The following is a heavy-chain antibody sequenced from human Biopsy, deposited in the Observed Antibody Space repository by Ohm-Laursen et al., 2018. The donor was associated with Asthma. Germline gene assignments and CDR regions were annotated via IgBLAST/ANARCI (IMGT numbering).Heavy chain of an antibody. J-gene: IGHJ3*02. D-gene: IGHD4-17*01. CDR1: GVNVANNY. CDR3: ARAGDTNDYGPAFDI. Sequence: SLRLSCAASGVNVANNYMTWVRQPPGKGLEWISIMYAGGSRFYADRVKGRFTISRDNSKNTLYLQMDSLRPEDTALYYCARAGDTNDYGPAFDIWGLGTMVTVSS. V-gene: IGHV3-53*01. CDR2: MYAGGSR.